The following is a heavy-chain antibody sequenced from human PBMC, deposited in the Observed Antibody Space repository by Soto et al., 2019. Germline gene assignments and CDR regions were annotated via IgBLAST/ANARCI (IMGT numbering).Heavy chain of an antibody. CDR2: ISGSGSST. Sequence: GGSLILSCVVSGFTFRTSGMHWVRQAPGKGLEWVAGISGSGSSTYYADSVKGRFTISRDNSKNTLYLQMNSLRAEDTAVYYCAKRQYYDSSGSFDYWGQGTLVTVSS. CDR3: AKRQYYDSSGSFDY. J-gene: IGHJ4*02. V-gene: IGHV3-23*01. D-gene: IGHD3-22*01. CDR1: GFTFRTSG.